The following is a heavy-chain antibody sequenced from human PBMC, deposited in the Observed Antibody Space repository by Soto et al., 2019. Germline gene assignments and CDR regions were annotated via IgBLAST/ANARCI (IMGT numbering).Heavy chain of an antibody. CDR1: GYTFTSYG. Sequence: ASVKVSCKASGYTFTSYGISWVRQAPGQGLEWMGWINVYNGNTNYAQKLQGRVTMTTDTSTSTAYLDLRSLRSDDTAVYFCARDTSRGEYDDSGQGSLVTVSS. J-gene: IGHJ4*02. V-gene: IGHV1-18*01. D-gene: IGHD3-10*01. CDR2: INVYNGNT. CDR3: ARDTSRGEYDD.